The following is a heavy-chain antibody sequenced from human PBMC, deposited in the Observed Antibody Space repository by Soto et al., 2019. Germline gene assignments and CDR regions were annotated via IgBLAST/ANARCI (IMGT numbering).Heavy chain of an antibody. J-gene: IGHJ5*02. Sequence: SVKVSCKASGGTFSSYTISWVRQAPGQGLEWMGRIIPILGIANYAQKFQGRVTITADKSTSTAYMELSSLRSEDTAVYYCARERVYDHRGHNWFDPWGKGTLVTVAS. V-gene: IGHV1-69*04. CDR3: ARERVYDHRGHNWFDP. D-gene: IGHD2-8*01. CDR2: IIPILGIA. CDR1: GGTFSSYT.